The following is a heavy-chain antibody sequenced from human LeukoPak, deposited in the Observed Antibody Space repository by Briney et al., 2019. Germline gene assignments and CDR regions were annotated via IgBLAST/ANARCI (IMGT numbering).Heavy chain of an antibody. CDR3: ARGPRYFDY. J-gene: IGHJ4*02. V-gene: IGHV3-48*04. CDR2: ISSSSSTI. CDR1: GFTFSSYS. Sequence: SGGSLSLSFAASGFTFSSYSMNWVRQAPGKGLEWVSYISSSSSTIYYADSVKGRFTISRDNAKNSLYLQMNSLRAEDTAVYYCARGPRYFDYWGQGTLVTVSS.